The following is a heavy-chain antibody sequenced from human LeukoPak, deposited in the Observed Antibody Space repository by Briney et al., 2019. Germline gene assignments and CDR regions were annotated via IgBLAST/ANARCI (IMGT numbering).Heavy chain of an antibody. D-gene: IGHD6-19*01. CDR1: GFTFSDFA. Sequence: GGSLRLSCAASGFTFSDFAMIWVRQSPGKKGLEWVSSIFQGGGEIHYADSVKGRFTISRDNAKNSLYLQMNSLRAEDTAVYYCARDGGSAWFFRYWGQGTLVTVSS. CDR2: IFQGGGEI. CDR3: ARDGGSAWFFRY. J-gene: IGHJ4*02. V-gene: IGHV3-21*01.